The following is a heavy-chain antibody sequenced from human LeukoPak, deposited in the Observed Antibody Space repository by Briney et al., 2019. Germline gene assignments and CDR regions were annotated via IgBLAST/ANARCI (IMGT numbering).Heavy chain of an antibody. J-gene: IGHJ4*02. CDR2: IYYSGST. V-gene: IGHV4-61*01. Sequence: SETLSLTCTVSGGSVSSGSYYWSWTRQPPGKGLEWIGYIYYSGSTNYNPSLKSRVTISVDTSKNQFSLKLSSVTAADTAVYYCARADRPDYFDYWGQGTLVTVSS. CDR1: GGSVSSGSYY. D-gene: IGHD3-22*01. CDR3: ARADRPDYFDY.